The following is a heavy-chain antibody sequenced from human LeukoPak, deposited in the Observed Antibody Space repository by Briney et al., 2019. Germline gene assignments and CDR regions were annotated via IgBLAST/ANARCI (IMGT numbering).Heavy chain of an antibody. V-gene: IGHV1-18*01. CDR2: ISTHDVNT. CDR3: ATDLGYCSSTTCDTFDY. J-gene: IGHJ4*02. D-gene: IGHD2-2*01. CDR1: GYTFTSSG. Sequence: ASVKVSCKASGYTFTSSGISWVLQAPGQGLEWMGWISTHDVNTKYAQKLQGRVTFTTDTSTSTAYMELRSLRSDDTAVYYCATDLGYCSSTTCDTFDYWGQGTLVTVSS.